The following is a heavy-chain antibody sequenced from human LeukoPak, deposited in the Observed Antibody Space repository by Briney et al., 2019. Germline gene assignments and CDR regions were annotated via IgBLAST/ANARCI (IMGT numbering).Heavy chain of an antibody. CDR2: INSDGSST. D-gene: IGHD4-17*01. J-gene: IGHJ4*02. Sequence: QAGGSLRLSCAASGFTFSSYWMHWVRQAPGKGLVWVSRINSDGSSTSYADSVKGRFTISRVNAKNTLYLQMNSLRAEDTAVYYCARTRTTVTPFDYWGQGTLVTVSS. CDR1: GFTFSSYW. CDR3: ARTRTTVTPFDY. V-gene: IGHV3-74*01.